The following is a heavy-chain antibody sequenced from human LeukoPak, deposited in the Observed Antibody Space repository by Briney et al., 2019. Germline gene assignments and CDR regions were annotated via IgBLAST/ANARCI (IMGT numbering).Heavy chain of an antibody. CDR1: GFTVSSNC. J-gene: IGHJ3*02. CDR2: IYSGGST. D-gene: IGHD3-16*01. CDR3: ASILYDPAAFDI. Sequence: PGGSLRLSCAASGFTVSSNCMSWVRQAPGKGLEWVSVIYSGGSTYYADSVKGRFTISRDNSKNTLYLQMNSLRAEDTAVYYCASILYDPAAFDIWGQGTMVTVSS. V-gene: IGHV3-53*01.